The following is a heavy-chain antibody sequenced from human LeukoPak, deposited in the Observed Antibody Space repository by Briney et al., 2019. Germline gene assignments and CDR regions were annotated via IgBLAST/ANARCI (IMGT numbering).Heavy chain of an antibody. CDR3: ARLEYSRGRFDP. V-gene: IGHV4-31*03. CDR2: IYYSGST. D-gene: IGHD6-6*01. J-gene: IGHJ5*02. Sequence: SETLSLTCTVSGGSISSGGYYWSWIRQHPGKGLEWIGYIYYSGSTYYNPSLKSRVTISVDTSENQFSLKLSSVTAADTAVYYCARLEYSRGRFDPWGQGTLVTVSS. CDR1: GGSISSGGYY.